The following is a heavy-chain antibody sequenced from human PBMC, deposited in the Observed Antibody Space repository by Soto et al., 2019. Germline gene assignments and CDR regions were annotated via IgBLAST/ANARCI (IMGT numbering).Heavy chain of an antibody. V-gene: IGHV3-7*01. Sequence: GGSLRLSCAATGFTFSTYWMSWVRQAPGKGLEWVANIKEDGSEKYYVDSVEGRFTISRDNAKNSLYLQMTSLRAEDTALYYCARGWGYFDSSGFPYLYAMDVWGQGTTVTVSS. J-gene: IGHJ6*02. CDR2: IKEDGSEK. CDR3: ARGWGYFDSSGFPYLYAMDV. CDR1: GFTFSTYW. D-gene: IGHD3-22*01.